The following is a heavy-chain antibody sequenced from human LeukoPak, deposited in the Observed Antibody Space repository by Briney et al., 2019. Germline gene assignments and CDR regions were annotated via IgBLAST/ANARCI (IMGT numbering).Heavy chain of an antibody. CDR2: VYYGRTT. V-gene: IGHV4-34*01. J-gene: IGHJ5*01. CDR3: VRHDGRGGATMGAFDS. CDR1: GGSFSGYH. Sequence: SETLSLTCAVYGGSFSGYHWNWIRQSPGKGLEWIGTVYYGRTTYYNPSLDGRVTISLDTSANHFSLQLNSVTAADMAVYYCVRHDGRGGATMGAFDSWGQGSLVTVSS. D-gene: IGHD5-12*01.